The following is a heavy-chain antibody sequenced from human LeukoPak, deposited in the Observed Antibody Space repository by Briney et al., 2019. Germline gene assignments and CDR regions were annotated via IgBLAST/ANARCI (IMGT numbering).Heavy chain of an antibody. CDR2: IYYSGST. J-gene: IGHJ4*02. V-gene: IGHV4-59*11. Sequence: PSETLSLTCTVSGGSISSHYWSWIRQPPGKGLEWIGYIYYSGSTNYNPSLKSRVTISVDTSKNQFSLKLSSVTAADTAVYYCARAGSSPRGGYFDYWGQGTLVTVSS. CDR3: ARAGSSPRGGYFDY. D-gene: IGHD2-15*01. CDR1: GGSISSHY.